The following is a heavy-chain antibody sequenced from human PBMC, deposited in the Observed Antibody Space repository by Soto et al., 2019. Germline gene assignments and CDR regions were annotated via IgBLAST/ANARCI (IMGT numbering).Heavy chain of an antibody. J-gene: IGHJ4*02. CDR2: ISWNSGSI. Sequence: TGGSLRLSCAASGFTFDDYAMHWVRQAPGKGLEWVSGISWNSGSIGYADSVKGRFTISRDNAKNSLYLQMNSLRAEDTALYYCAKGGWGDTAMAPFDYWGQGTLVTVSS. V-gene: IGHV3-9*01. CDR1: GFTFDDYA. D-gene: IGHD5-18*01. CDR3: AKGGWGDTAMAPFDY.